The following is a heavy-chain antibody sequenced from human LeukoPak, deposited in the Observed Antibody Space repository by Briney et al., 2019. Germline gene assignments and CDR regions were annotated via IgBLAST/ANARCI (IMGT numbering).Heavy chain of an antibody. CDR3: ARGPSTVSSFYEH. D-gene: IGHD3-3*02. CDR1: GGTYSSYS. J-gene: IGHJ4*02. Sequence: ASVKFSCKASGGTYSSYSISWVRQALGQGLEWVGRINPNLGLPSHTQKLQGRVTITADKSTRTVYMELSSLRSEDTAVYYCARGPSTVSSFYEHWGQGTLVTVSS. CDR2: INPNLGLP. V-gene: IGHV1-69*04.